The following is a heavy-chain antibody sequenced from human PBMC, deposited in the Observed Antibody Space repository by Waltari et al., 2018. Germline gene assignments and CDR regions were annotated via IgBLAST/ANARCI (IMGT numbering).Heavy chain of an antibody. Sequence: QVQLVESGGGVVQPGRSLRLSCAASGFTFSSYGMHWVRQAPGKGLEWVAVIWDDGRNKYYADSVKGRFTSSRDNSKNTLYLQMNSLRAEDTAMYYCAKGGNCGGDCYNFDYWGQGTLVTVSS. V-gene: IGHV3-30*18. D-gene: IGHD2-21*01. CDR2: IWDDGRNK. CDR3: AKGGNCGGDCYNFDY. CDR1: GFTFSSYG. J-gene: IGHJ4*02.